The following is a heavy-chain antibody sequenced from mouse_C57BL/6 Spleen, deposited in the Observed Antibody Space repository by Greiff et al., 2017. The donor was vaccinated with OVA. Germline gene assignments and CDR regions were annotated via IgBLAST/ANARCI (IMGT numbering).Heavy chain of an antibody. CDR2: IGPGSGST. J-gene: IGHJ3*01. D-gene: IGHD1-1*01. Sequence: QVQLQQSGAELVKPGASVKISCKASGYTFTDYYINWVKQRPGQGLEWIGKIGPGSGSTYYNEKFKGKATLTADKSSSTAYMQLSSLTSEDSAVYVCARSDYYGSSPPWFAYWGQGTLVTVSA. CDR3: ARSDYYGSSPPWFAY. V-gene: IGHV1-77*01. CDR1: GYTFTDYY.